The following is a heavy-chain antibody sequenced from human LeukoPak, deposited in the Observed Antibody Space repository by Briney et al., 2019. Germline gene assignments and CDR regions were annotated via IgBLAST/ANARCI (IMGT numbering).Heavy chain of an antibody. CDR3: ARRSIRRWPGNWFDP. V-gene: IGHV4-4*02. D-gene: IGHD4-23*01. CDR1: GGSISSSNW. CDR2: IYHSGST. J-gene: IGHJ5*02. Sequence: PSETLSLTCAVSGGSISSSNWWSWVRQPPGKGLEWIGEIYHSGSTNYNPSLKSRVTISVDTSKNQFSLKLSSVTAADTAVYYCARRSIRRWPGNWFDPWGQGTLVTVSS.